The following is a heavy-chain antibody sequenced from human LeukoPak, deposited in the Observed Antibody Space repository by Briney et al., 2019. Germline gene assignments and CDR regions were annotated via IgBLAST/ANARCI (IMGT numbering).Heavy chain of an antibody. CDR2: IYYSGST. CDR3: ARGDGIGGYYYNGMDV. V-gene: IGHV4-59*01. J-gene: IGHJ6*02. D-gene: IGHD3-22*01. Sequence: SETRSLTCTVSGGSISSYYWSWIRQPPGKGLEWIGYIYYSGSTNYNPSLKSRVTISVDTSKNQFSLKLSSVTAADTAVYYCARGDGIGGYYYNGMDVWGQGTRVPVPS. CDR1: GGSISSYY.